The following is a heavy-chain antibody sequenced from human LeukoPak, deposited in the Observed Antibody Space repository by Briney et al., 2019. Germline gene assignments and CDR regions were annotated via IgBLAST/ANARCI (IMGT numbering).Heavy chain of an antibody. CDR2: ISPRSGDT. CDR3: ARGREIHGGSDTKLDDY. CDR1: GYSFTDYY. J-gene: IGHJ4*02. Sequence: ASVTVSRKASGYSFTDYYMHWVRQAPGQGLEWMGWISPRSGDTSYAQKFQGRVTMTRDTSINTVDMDLSGLTSDDTAVFYCARGREIHGGSDTKLDDYWGQGTLVTVSS. V-gene: IGHV1-2*02. D-gene: IGHD3-10*01.